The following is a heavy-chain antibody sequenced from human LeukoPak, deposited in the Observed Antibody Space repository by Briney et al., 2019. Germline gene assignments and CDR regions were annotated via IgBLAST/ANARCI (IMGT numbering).Heavy chain of an antibody. CDR3: AKDPPTVTTDY. CDR1: GFTFSSYA. J-gene: IGHJ4*02. CDR2: IKSSGDST. D-gene: IGHD4-17*01. V-gene: IGHV3-23*01. Sequence: GGSLRLSCAASGFTFSSYAMSWVRQAPGEGLEWVSTIKSSGDSTTYADSVKGRFTISRDNSKNTLYLQMNSLRAEDTAVYYCAKDPPTVTTDYWGQGTLVTVSS.